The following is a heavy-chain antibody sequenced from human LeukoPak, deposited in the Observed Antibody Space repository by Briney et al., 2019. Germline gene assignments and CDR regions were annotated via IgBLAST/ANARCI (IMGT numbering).Heavy chain of an antibody. J-gene: IGHJ4*02. CDR2: IYYTGNT. Sequence: SETLSLTCTVSGGSINSYYWSWIRQPPGKGLEWIGSIYYTGNTDYNPSLNSRVTITVDTPKKQFSLKVSSVTAADTAVYYCARYRYGGDIILDNWGQGTLVTVSS. CDR3: ARYRYGGDIILDN. V-gene: IGHV4-59*08. D-gene: IGHD2-21*02. CDR1: GGSINSYY.